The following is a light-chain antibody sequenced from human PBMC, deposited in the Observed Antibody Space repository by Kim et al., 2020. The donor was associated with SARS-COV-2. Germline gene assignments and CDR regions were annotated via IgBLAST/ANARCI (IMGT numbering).Light chain of an antibody. CDR3: QQYGSLPRT. CDR2: GAS. Sequence: EIVLSQSPGTLSLSPGGRATLSCRASQSVSSNYLAWYQQKPGQAPRLLIYGASTRATGIPDRFSGSGSGTDFTLTVSRLEPEDFAVYYCQQYGSLPRTFGQGTKLEI. CDR1: QSVSSNY. J-gene: IGKJ1*01. V-gene: IGKV3-20*01.